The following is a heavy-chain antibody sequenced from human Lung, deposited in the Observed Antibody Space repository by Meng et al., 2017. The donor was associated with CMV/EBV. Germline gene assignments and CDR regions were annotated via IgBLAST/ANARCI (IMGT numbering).Heavy chain of an antibody. D-gene: IGHD2-2*02. CDR3: AKDGGIVVVPAAIRAYGMDV. CDR1: GFTFSSYG. J-gene: IGHJ6*02. CDR2: IWYDGSNK. Sequence: GESXKISCAASGFTFSSYGMHWVRQAPGKGLEWVAVIWYDGSNKYYADSVKGRFTISRDNSKNTLYLQMNSLRAEDTAVYYCAKDGGIVVVPAAIRAYGMDVWGQGTMVTVSS. V-gene: IGHV3-33*06.